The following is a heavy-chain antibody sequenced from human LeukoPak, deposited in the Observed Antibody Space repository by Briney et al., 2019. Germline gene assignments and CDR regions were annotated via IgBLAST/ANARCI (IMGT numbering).Heavy chain of an antibody. J-gene: IGHJ4*02. D-gene: IGHD1-26*01. Sequence: PGRSLRLSCAASGFTFDDYAMHWVRQAPGKGLEWVSGISWNSGSIGYADSVKGRFTISRDNAKNSPYLQMNSLRAEDTALYYCAKSGGGELLPDFDYWGQGTLVTVSS. CDR3: AKSGGGELLPDFDY. CDR2: ISWNSGSI. V-gene: IGHV3-9*01. CDR1: GFTFDDYA.